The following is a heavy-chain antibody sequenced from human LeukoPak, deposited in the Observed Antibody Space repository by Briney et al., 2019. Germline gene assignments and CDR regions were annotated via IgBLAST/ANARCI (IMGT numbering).Heavy chain of an antibody. J-gene: IGHJ4*02. Sequence: SETLSLTCTVSGGPISSSYWSWIRQPPGKGLEWIGFIYYSGNTNYNPSLKSRVIISVDTSKHQFSLKLSSVTAADTAVYYCARLKGYSSGWYPSYYFDYWGQGTLVTVSS. CDR3: ARLKGYSSGWYPSYYFDY. CDR2: IYYSGNT. CDR1: GGPISSSY. V-gene: IGHV4-59*08. D-gene: IGHD6-19*01.